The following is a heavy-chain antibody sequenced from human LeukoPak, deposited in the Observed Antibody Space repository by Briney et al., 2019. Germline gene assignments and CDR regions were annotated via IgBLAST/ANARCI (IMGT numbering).Heavy chain of an antibody. CDR3: ARGQRRHIDMAPSFDY. CDR1: GFTFSSYS. Sequence: GGSLRLSCAASGFTFSSYSMNWVRQAPGKGLEWLSYISTSSTTIYYADSVKGRFTISRDNSKNTLSLQMNSLRAEDTSVYYCARGQRRHIDMAPSFDYWGQGTLVTVSS. CDR2: ISTSSTTI. V-gene: IGHV3-48*01. D-gene: IGHD5-24*01. J-gene: IGHJ4*02.